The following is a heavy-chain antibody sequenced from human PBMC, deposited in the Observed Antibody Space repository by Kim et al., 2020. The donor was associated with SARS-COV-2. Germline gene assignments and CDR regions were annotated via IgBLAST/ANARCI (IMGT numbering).Heavy chain of an antibody. CDR2: ISYDGSNK. CDR3: ARDPGSGSYYNVRWFDP. V-gene: IGHV3-30*04. Sequence: GGSLRHSCAASGFTFSSYAMHWVRQAPGKGLEWVAVISYDGSNKYYADSVKGRFTISRDNSKNTLYLQMNSLRAEDTAVYYCARDPGSGSYYNVRWFDPWGQGTLVTVSS. J-gene: IGHJ5*02. CDR1: GFTFSSYA. D-gene: IGHD3-10*01.